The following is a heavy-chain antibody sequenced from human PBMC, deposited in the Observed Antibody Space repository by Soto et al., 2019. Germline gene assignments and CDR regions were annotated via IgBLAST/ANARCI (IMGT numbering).Heavy chain of an antibody. CDR2: IYPGDSDT. J-gene: IGHJ6*02. CDR1: GYSFTSYW. V-gene: IGHV5-51*01. CDR3: ATHPRCYYYSSAMDV. Sequence: PGESLKISCKGSGYSFTSYWIGWVRQMPGKGLEWMGIIYPGDSDTRYSPSFQGQVTISADKSISTAYLQWSSLKASDTAMYYCATHPRCYYYSSAMDVWGQGTTVTVSS. D-gene: IGHD6-25*01.